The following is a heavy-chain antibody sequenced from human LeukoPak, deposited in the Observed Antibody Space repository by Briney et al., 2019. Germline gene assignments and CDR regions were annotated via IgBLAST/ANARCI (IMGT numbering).Heavy chain of an antibody. CDR2: ISSSGSTI. CDR3: ARERHMAYFDY. D-gene: IGHD5-24*01. J-gene: IGHJ4*02. V-gene: IGHV3-48*03. CDR1: GFTFSSYE. Sequence: GGSLRLSCAASGFTFSSYEMNWVRQAPGKGLEWVSYISSSGSTIYYADSVKGRFTISRDNAKNSLYLQMNSLRAEDTAVYYCARERHMAYFDYWGQGTLVTVSS.